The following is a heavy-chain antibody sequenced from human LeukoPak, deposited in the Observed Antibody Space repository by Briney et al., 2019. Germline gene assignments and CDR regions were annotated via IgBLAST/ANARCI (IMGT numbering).Heavy chain of an antibody. V-gene: IGHV4-34*01. D-gene: IGHD5-18*01. CDR2: INHSGST. J-gene: IGHJ6*03. CDR3: AREKVKTAMVTSPRKYYYYMDV. CDR1: GGSFSGYY. Sequence: SETLSLTCAVYGGSFSGYYWSWIRQPPGKGLEWIGEINHSGSTNYSPSLKSRVTISGDTSKNQLSLKLSSVTAADTAVYYCAREKVKTAMVTSPRKYYYYMDVWGKGTTVTVSS.